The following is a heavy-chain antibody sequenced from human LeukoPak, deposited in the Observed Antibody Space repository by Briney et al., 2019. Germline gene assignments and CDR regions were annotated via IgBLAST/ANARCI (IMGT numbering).Heavy chain of an antibody. V-gene: IGHV4-59*01. D-gene: IGHD3-10*01. J-gene: IGHJ4*02. Sequence: PSETLSLTCTVSGDSISTYYWSWIRQPPGKGLEWIGYIYYRVTSDYNPSLKSRDTMSVDMSTRQISLKLSSVIAADTAVYYCARAVGGDGSGSLWGPGTLATVSS. CDR3: ARAVGGDGSGSL. CDR1: GDSISTYY. CDR2: IYYRVTS.